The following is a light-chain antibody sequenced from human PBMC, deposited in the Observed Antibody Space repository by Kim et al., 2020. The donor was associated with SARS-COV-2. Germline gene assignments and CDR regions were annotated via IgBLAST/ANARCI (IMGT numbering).Light chain of an antibody. V-gene: IGLV1-51*01. Sequence: QSVLTQPPSVSGAPGQKVTISCSGSSSNIGNNYVSWYQQLPGTAPKLLIYDNNKRPSGIPDRFSGSKSGTSATLGITGLQTGDEDDYYCGTWDSSLSAVVFGGGTKLTVL. CDR2: DNN. CDR1: SSNIGNNY. J-gene: IGLJ2*01. CDR3: GTWDSSLSAVV.